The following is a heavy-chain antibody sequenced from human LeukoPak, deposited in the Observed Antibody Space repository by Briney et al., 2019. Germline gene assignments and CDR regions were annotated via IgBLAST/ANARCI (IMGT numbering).Heavy chain of an antibody. CDR3: ARGLITMVRGVSY. CDR2: ISSSGSTI. D-gene: IGHD3-10*01. Sequence: GGSLRLSCAASGFTFSSYEMSWVRQAPGKGLEWVSYISSSGSTIYYADSVKGRFTISRDNAKNSLYLQMNSLRAEDTAVYYCARGLITMVRGVSYWGQGTLVTVSS. CDR1: GFTFSSYE. J-gene: IGHJ4*02. V-gene: IGHV3-48*03.